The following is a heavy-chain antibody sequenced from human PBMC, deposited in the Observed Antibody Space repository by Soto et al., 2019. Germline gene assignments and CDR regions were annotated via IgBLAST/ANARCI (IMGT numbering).Heavy chain of an antibody. CDR2: ISGSGGST. Sequence: PGGSLRLSCAASGVTFSSYSMSWVRQAPGKGLEWVSAISGSGGSTYYADSVKGRFTISRDNSENTLYLQMNSLRAEDTAVYYCAKGYCSGGSCYLAGYYYGMDVWGQGTTVTVSS. V-gene: IGHV3-23*01. D-gene: IGHD2-15*01. CDR1: GVTFSSYS. CDR3: AKGYCSGGSCYLAGYYYGMDV. J-gene: IGHJ6*02.